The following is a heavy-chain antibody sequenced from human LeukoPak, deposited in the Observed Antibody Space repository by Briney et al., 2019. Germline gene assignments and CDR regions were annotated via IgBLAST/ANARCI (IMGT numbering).Heavy chain of an antibody. CDR3: ASPYSSSSPNFDY. CDR1: GFTFSSYS. V-gene: IGHV3-7*01. CDR2: INQDGSEK. J-gene: IGHJ4*02. D-gene: IGHD6-6*01. Sequence: GGSLRLSCAASGFTFSSYSMNWVRQAPGKGLEWVANINQDGSEKYYVDSVKGRFTISRDNAKNSLYLQMNSLRAEDTAVYYCASPYSSSSPNFDYWGQGTLVTVSS.